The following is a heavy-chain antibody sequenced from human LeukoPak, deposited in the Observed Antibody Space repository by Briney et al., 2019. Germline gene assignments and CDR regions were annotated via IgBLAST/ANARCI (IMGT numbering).Heavy chain of an antibody. V-gene: IGHV4-30-2*01. Sequence: SETLSLTCAVSGGSISSGGYSWSWLRQPPGKGLEWIGYIYHSGSTYYNPSLKSRVTISVDRSKNQFSLKLSSVTAADTAVYYCARAPPIGYCSGGSCYGWFDPWGQGTLVTVSS. J-gene: IGHJ5*02. D-gene: IGHD2-15*01. CDR2: IYHSGST. CDR1: GGSISSGGYS. CDR3: ARAPPIGYCSGGSCYGWFDP.